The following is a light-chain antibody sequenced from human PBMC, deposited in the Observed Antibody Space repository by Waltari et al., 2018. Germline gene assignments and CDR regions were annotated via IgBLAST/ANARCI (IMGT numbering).Light chain of an antibody. Sequence: QSALTQPASVSGSPGQSITISCTGTSSDVGSYNLFSWYQQHPGKVPKLMIYEDSKRPSGLSNRVSGSKSGNTASLTISGLQAEDEADYYCCSYAAGGSSVLFGGGTKLTVL. CDR3: CSYAAGGSSVL. CDR1: SSDVGSYNL. V-gene: IGLV2-23*01. CDR2: EDS. J-gene: IGLJ2*01.